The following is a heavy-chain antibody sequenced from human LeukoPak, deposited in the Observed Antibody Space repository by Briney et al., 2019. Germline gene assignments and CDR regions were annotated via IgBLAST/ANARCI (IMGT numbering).Heavy chain of an antibody. J-gene: IGHJ6*03. CDR1: GGSSSSSSYY. D-gene: IGHD4-11*01. CDR3: ARRAGYSNYDYYYYYYMDV. CDR2: IYYSGST. V-gene: IGHV4-39*01. Sequence: SETLSLTCTVSGGSSSSSSYYWGWIRQPPGKGLEWIGSIYYSGSTYYNPSLKSRVTISVDTSKHQFSLKLSSVTAADTAVYYCARRAGYSNYDYYYYYYMDVWGKGTTVTVSS.